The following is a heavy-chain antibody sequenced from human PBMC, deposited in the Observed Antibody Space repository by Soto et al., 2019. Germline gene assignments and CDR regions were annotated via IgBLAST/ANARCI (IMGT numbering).Heavy chain of an antibody. CDR1: GYSFQTYS. D-gene: IGHD3-10*01. J-gene: IGHJ5*02. CDR3: ARKRLLWFEGFEP. CDR2: INAGRGNA. V-gene: IGHV1-3*01. Sequence: QVQLVQSGAEVKKPGASVKVSCQASGYSFQTYSIHWVRQAPGQRLERMGSINAGRGNAKYSPKFQDRVTITRDTSATTAYMELSSLRSEYTAVYFCARKRLLWFEGFEPLGQGTLVTVSS.